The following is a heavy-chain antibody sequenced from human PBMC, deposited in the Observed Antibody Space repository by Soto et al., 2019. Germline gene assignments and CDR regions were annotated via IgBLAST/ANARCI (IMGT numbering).Heavy chain of an antibody. CDR2: ISSSGSTI. J-gene: IGHJ6*02. CDR3: AGGRLRFLEWLPFMDV. CDR1: GFTFSSYE. D-gene: IGHD3-3*01. Sequence: EVQLVESGGGLVQPGGSLRLSCAASGFTFSSYEMNWVRQAPGKGLEWVSYISSSGSTIYYADSVKGRFTISRDNAKNSLYLQMNSLRAEDTAVYYCAGGRLRFLEWLPFMDVWGQGTTVTVSS. V-gene: IGHV3-48*03.